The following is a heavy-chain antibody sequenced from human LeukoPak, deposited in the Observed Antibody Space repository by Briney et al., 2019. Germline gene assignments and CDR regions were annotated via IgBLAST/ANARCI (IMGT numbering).Heavy chain of an antibody. V-gene: IGHV4-34*01. D-gene: IGHD2-2*02. CDR2: INHSGST. CDR1: GGSFSGYY. J-gene: IGHJ4*02. Sequence: SETLSLTCAVYGGSFSGYYWSWIRQPPGKGLEWIGEINHSGSTNYNPSLKSRVTISVDTSKSQFSLKLSSVTAADTAVYYCARGYQLLYDYFDYWGQGTLVTVSS. CDR3: ARGYQLLYDYFDY.